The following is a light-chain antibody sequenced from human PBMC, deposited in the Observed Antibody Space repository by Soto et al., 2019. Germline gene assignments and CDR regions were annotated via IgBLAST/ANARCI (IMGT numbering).Light chain of an antibody. CDR2: SNN. Sequence: QSVLTQPPSASGTPGQRVTISCSGSSSNIGSNPVNWYQQLPGTAPKLLIYSNNQRPSGVPDRFSGSKSGTSASLAISGLQSEDEADYYCAAWDDSLNGVLFSGGTKLTVL. CDR1: SSNIGSNP. J-gene: IGLJ2*01. CDR3: AAWDDSLNGVL. V-gene: IGLV1-44*01.